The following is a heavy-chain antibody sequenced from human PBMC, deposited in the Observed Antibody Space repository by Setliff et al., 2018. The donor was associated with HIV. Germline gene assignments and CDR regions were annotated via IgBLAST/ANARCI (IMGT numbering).Heavy chain of an antibody. J-gene: IGHJ3*02. CDR2: VSHSGTT. V-gene: IGHV4-4*02. D-gene: IGHD3-16*02. CDR1: GVSISNSNW. Sequence: SETLSLTCAVSGVSISNSNWWTWVRQPPGKGLEWIGEVSHSGTTNYNPSLKSRVTISLDTSKNQISLRLGPVTAADTAVYYCARESLNLGELSSNPDASDIWGQGTLVTVSS. CDR3: ARESLNLGELSSNPDASDI.